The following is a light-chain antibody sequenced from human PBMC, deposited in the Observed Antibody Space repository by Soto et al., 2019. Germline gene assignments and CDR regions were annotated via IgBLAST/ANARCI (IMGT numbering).Light chain of an antibody. J-gene: IGKJ2*01. Sequence: EIVMTQSPATLSVSPGERATLSCRASQSVSIYLAWYQQKPGQAPRLLIYGASTRAPGIPARFSGRGSGTQFTLTISSLQSEDFAVYYCQQYDNWLMYAFGQGTKVDIK. CDR2: GAS. CDR1: QSVSIY. V-gene: IGKV3-15*01. CDR3: QQYDNWLMYA.